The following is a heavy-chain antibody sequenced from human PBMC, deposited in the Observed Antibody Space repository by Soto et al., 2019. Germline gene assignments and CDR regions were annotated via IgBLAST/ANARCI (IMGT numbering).Heavy chain of an antibody. CDR3: VRARATDSRPDY. CDR2: ISSSSSYI. V-gene: IGHV3-21*01. CDR1: GSTFSLYS. J-gene: IGHJ4*02. D-gene: IGHD3-22*01. Sequence: AGGSLRLSCAASGSTFSLYSMSWVRQAPGKGLEWVSSISSSSSYIYYADSMKGRFTLSRDNAQNSLYLQMNSLRVDDTAVYYCVRARATDSRPDYWGQGTLVTVSS.